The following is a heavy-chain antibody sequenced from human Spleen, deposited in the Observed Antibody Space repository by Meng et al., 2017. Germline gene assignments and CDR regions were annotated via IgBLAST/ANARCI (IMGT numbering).Heavy chain of an antibody. Sequence: SQTLSLTCAVYGESFSAYYWSWIRQPPGKGLEWIGEIDHSGNTNYNPSLKSRVTISVDTSKNQFSLKLTSVTAADTAVYYCARSSSGWYLYYFDYWGQGTLVTVSS. V-gene: IGHV4-34*01. D-gene: IGHD6-19*01. J-gene: IGHJ4*02. CDR2: IDHSGNT. CDR1: GESFSAYY. CDR3: ARSSSGWYLYYFDY.